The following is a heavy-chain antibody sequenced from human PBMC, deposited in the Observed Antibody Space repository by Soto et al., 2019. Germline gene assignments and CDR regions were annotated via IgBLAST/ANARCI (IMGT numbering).Heavy chain of an antibody. CDR3: ARDQRLDDYSNYCWFDP. Sequence: QVQLVQSGAEVKKPGSSVKVSCKASGGTFSSYAISWVRQAPGQGLEWMGGIIPIFGTANYAQKFQGRVTITADESTSTAYMELSSLRSEDTAVYYCARDQRLDDYSNYCWFDPWGQGTLVTVSS. V-gene: IGHV1-69*01. CDR2: IIPIFGTA. J-gene: IGHJ5*02. CDR1: GGTFSSYA. D-gene: IGHD4-4*01.